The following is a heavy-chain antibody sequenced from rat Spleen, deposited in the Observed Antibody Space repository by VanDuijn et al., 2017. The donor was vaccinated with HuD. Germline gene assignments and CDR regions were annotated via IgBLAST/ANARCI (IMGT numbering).Heavy chain of an antibody. J-gene: IGHJ2*01. CDR3: ARHPLIRPYYFDY. D-gene: IGHD4-3*01. V-gene: IGHV5-29*01. Sequence: EVQLVESGGGLVQPGRSMKLSCAASGFTFSNYGMAWVRQAPTKGLEWVATINYDGSRTYYRDSVKGRFTISRDNATSTLYLQMDSLRSEDTATYYCARHPLIRPYYFDYWGQGVMVTVSS. CDR1: GFTFSNYG. CDR2: INYDGSRT.